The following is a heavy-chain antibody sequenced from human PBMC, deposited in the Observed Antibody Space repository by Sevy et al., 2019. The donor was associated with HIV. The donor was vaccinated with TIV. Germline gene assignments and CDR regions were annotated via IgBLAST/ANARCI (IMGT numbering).Heavy chain of an antibody. Sequence: SETLSLTCTVSGGSTSTYYWIWIRQPPGKGLEWIGFIHYSGSTNYSPSLKSRVTISVDMSKNHFSLSLTSVTAADTAVYYCVRASPGTYDYWGQGNLVTVSS. CDR2: IHYSGST. V-gene: IGHV4-59*12. J-gene: IGHJ4*02. CDR3: VRASPGTYDY. CDR1: GGSTSTYY. D-gene: IGHD1-1*01.